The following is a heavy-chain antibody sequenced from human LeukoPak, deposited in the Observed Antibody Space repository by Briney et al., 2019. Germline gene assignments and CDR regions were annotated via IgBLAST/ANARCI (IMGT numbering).Heavy chain of an antibody. Sequence: SVKVSCKASGGTFSSYAISWVRQAPGQGLEWMGGIIPIFGTANYAQKFQGRVTITADKSTSTAYMELSSLRSEDAAVYYCARRGDYYDSSGYYYSEYWGQGTLVTVSS. CDR2: IIPIFGTA. D-gene: IGHD3-22*01. CDR1: GGTFSSYA. CDR3: ARRGDYYDSSGYYYSEY. J-gene: IGHJ4*02. V-gene: IGHV1-69*06.